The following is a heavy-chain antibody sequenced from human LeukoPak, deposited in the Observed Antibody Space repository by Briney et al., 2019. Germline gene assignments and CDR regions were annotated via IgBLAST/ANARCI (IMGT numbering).Heavy chain of an antibody. Sequence: SETLSLTCTVSGGSISSSFWSWIRQHPGKGLEWIGYIYYSGSTYYNPSLKSRVTISVDTSKNQFSLKLSSVTAADTAVYYCARGVYCGGDCYSGYWFDPWGQGTLVTVSS. V-gene: IGHV4-59*06. CDR1: GGSISSSF. D-gene: IGHD2-21*02. CDR2: IYYSGST. CDR3: ARGVYCGGDCYSGYWFDP. J-gene: IGHJ5*02.